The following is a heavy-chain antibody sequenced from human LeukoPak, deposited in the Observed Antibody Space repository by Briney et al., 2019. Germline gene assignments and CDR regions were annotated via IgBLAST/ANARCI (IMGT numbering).Heavy chain of an antibody. CDR2: IIPIFGTA. V-gene: IGHV1-69*13. CDR3: ARERQQLPGFDY. Sequence: ASVKVSCKASGGTFISYAISWVRQAPGQGLEWMGGIIPIFGTANYAQKFQGRVMITADESTTTAYMELSSLRSEDTAVYYCARERQQLPGFDYWGQGTLVTVSS. J-gene: IGHJ4*02. CDR1: GGTFISYA. D-gene: IGHD6-13*01.